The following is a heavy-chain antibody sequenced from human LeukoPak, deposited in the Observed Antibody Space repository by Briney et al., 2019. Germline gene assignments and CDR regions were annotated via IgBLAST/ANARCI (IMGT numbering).Heavy chain of an antibody. CDR3: ARAYYYGSGSYGFDI. CDR1: GGSISSYY. CDR2: IYHSGST. D-gene: IGHD3-10*01. Sequence: PSETLSLTCTVSGGSISSYYWSWIRQPPGKGLEWIGEIYHSGSTNYNPSLKSRVTISVDKSKNQFSLKLSSVTAADTAVYYCARAYYYGSGSYGFDIWGQGTMVTVSS. V-gene: IGHV4-59*08. J-gene: IGHJ3*02.